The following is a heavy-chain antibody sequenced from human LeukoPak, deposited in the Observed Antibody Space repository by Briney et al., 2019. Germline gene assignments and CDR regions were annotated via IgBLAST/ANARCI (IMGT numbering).Heavy chain of an antibody. CDR2: MNPNSGNT. CDR3: ARAKKGSGSYNWFGP. V-gene: IGHV1-8*03. CDR1: GYTFTSYD. J-gene: IGHJ5*02. Sequence: ASVKVSCKASGYTFTSYDINWVRQATGQGLEWMGWMNPNSGNTGYAQKFQGRVTITRNTSISTAYMELSSLRPEDTAVYYCARAKKGSGSYNWFGPWGQGTLVTVSS. D-gene: IGHD3-10*01.